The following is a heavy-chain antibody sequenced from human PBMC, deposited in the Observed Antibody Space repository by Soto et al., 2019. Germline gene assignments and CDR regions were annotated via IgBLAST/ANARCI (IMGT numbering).Heavy chain of an antibody. CDR1: GGSISSSNW. CDR3: ARVTPFYYYGMDV. CDR2: IYHSGST. V-gene: IGHV4-4*02. J-gene: IGHJ6*02. Sequence: PSETLSLTCAVSGGSISSSNWWSWVRQPPGKGLEWIGEIYHSGSTNYNPSLKSRVTISVDTSKNQFSLKLSSVTAADTAVYYCARVTPFYYYGMDVWGQGTTVTVSS.